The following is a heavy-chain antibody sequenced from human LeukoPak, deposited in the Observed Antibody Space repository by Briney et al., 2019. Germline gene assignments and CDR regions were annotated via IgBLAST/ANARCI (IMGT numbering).Heavy chain of an antibody. Sequence: PGGSLRLSCAASGFTFTSHGMHWVRQAPGKGLEWVAFTRNDGNNKYYADSVKGRFTLSRDNSKNTLSLQMNSLRTEDTAVYYCARDRDWAFDYWGQGILVTVSS. CDR1: GFTFTSHG. V-gene: IGHV3-30*02. D-gene: IGHD2-21*01. CDR3: ARDRDWAFDY. CDR2: TRNDGNNK. J-gene: IGHJ4*02.